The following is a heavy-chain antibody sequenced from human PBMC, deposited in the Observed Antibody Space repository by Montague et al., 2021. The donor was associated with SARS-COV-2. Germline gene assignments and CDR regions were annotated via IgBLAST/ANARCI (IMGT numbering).Heavy chain of an antibody. CDR1: GFTFSSYE. CDR2: ISSSGSTI. J-gene: IGHJ4*02. CDR3: ARDQDYYDPAHDY. V-gene: IGHV3-48*03. D-gene: IGHD3-22*01. Sequence: SLRLSCAASGFTFSSYEMNRVRQAPGKGMEWVSYISSSGSTIYYADSXXGRFTISRDNAKNSLYLQMNSLRAEDTAVYYCARDQDYYDPAHDYWGQGTLVTVSS.